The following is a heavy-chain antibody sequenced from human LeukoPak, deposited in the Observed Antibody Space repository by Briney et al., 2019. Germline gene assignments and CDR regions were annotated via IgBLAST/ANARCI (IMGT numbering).Heavy chain of an antibody. CDR2: VSAYNGNT. D-gene: IGHD6-19*01. Sequence: ASVKVSCKASGYTFTSYGISWVRQAPGQGLEWMGWVSAYNGNTNYAQKLQGRVTMTTDTSTSTAYMELRSLRSDDTAVYYCARVYSGGWYGDYWGQGTLVTVSS. V-gene: IGHV1-18*01. J-gene: IGHJ4*02. CDR3: ARVYSGGWYGDY. CDR1: GYTFTSYG.